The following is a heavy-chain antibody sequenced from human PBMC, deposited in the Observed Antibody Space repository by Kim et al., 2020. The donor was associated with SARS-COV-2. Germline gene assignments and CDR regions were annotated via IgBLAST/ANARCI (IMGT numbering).Heavy chain of an antibody. J-gene: IGHJ4*02. Sequence: SETLSLTCTVSGGSISSGGYYWSWIRQHPGKGLEWIGYIYYSGSTYYNPSLKSRVTISVDTSKNQFSLKLSSVTAADTAVYYCARGVPRGYSGYEPLFDYWGQGTLVTVSS. CDR3: ARGVPRGYSGYEPLFDY. V-gene: IGHV4-31*03. CDR2: IYYSGST. CDR1: GGSISSGGYY. D-gene: IGHD5-12*01.